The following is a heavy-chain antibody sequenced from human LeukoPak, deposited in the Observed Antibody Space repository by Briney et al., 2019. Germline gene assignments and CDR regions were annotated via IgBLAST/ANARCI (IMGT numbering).Heavy chain of an antibody. CDR2: IYYSGST. CDR3: VSIWFGELSHCYYGMDV. D-gene: IGHD3-10*01. Sequence: SETLSLTCTVSGGSISSSSYYWGWIRQPPGKGLEWIGSIYYSGSTYYNPSLKSRVTISVDTSKNQFSLKLSSVTAADTAVYYCVSIWFGELSHCYYGMDVWGQGTTVNVSS. CDR1: GGSISSSSYY. V-gene: IGHV4-39*01. J-gene: IGHJ6*02.